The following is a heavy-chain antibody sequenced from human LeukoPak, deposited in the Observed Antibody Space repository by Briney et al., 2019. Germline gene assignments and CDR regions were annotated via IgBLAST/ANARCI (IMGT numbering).Heavy chain of an antibody. D-gene: IGHD6-13*01. V-gene: IGHV3-7*01. Sequence: GGSLRLSCAASGFTFSSYWMSWVRQAPGKGLEWVANIKEDGSEKYYVDSVRGRFTLSRDNAKNSLYLQMNSLRAEDTAVYYCARRFIAAASFDHWGQGTLVAVSS. CDR2: IKEDGSEK. CDR1: GFTFSSYW. J-gene: IGHJ4*02. CDR3: ARRFIAAASFDH.